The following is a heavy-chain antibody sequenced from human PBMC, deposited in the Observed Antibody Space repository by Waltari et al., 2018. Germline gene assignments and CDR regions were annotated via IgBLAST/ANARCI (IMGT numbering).Heavy chain of an antibody. CDR1: GYSISSGYY. J-gene: IGHJ6*02. CDR3: ARLVNPTYYYGMDV. V-gene: IGHV4-38-2*01. Sequence: QVQLQESGPGLVKPSETLSLTCAVSGYSISSGYYWGWIRQPPGKGLEWIGSIYHSGRTYYNPSLKSRVTISVDTSKNQFSLKLSSVTAADTAVYYCARLVNPTYYYGMDVWGQGTTVTVSS. CDR2: IYHSGRT. D-gene: IGHD6-13*01.